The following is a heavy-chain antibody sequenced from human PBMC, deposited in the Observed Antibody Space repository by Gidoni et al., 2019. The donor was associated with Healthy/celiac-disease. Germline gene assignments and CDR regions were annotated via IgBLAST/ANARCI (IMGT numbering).Heavy chain of an antibody. CDR3: ARDQPSSGSY. Sequence: EVQLVETGGGLIQPGGSLRLSCASSGFTVSSNYMSWVRQAPGKGRECVSVIYSGGSTYYADSVKGRFTISRDNSKNTLYLQMNSLRAEDTAVYYCARDQPSSGSYWGQGTLVTVSS. V-gene: IGHV3-53*02. D-gene: IGHD3-10*01. CDR2: IYSGGST. J-gene: IGHJ4*02. CDR1: GFTVSSNY.